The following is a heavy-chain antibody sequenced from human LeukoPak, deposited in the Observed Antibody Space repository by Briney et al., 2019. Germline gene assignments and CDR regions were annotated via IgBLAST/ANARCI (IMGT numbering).Heavy chain of an antibody. CDR3: AKDILLWFGEPPADP. V-gene: IGHV3-23*01. CDR2: ISGSGGGT. J-gene: IGHJ5*02. CDR1: GFTFSSYS. D-gene: IGHD3-10*01. Sequence: PGGSLRLSCAASGFTFSSYSIGWVRQAPGKGLEWVSAISGSGGGTYYADSVKGLFTISRDNSKNTLYLQMNSLRAEDTAVYYCAKDILLWFGEPPADPWGQGTLVTVSS.